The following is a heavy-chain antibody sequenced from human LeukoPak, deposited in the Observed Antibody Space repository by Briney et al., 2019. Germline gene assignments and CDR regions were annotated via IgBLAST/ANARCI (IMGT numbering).Heavy chain of an antibody. CDR1: GFTFSSCA. Sequence: GGALRLSCAASGFTFSSCAMSRVRQAPGEGMEGASPISGSGGSTHYSHCGEGRFPISRDNSKNTLYLQMNSLRAEDTAVYYCAKDHRAAAGTFDYWGQGTLVTVSS. D-gene: IGHD6-13*01. CDR3: AKDHRAAAGTFDY. J-gene: IGHJ4*02. V-gene: IGHV3-23*01. CDR2: ISGSGGST.